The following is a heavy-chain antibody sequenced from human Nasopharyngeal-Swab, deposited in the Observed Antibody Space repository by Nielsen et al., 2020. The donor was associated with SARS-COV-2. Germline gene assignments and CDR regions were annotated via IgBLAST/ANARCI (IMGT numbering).Heavy chain of an antibody. CDR3: AKKLENILRYFDWLLDAFDI. D-gene: IGHD3-9*01. CDR2: INSEGSST. Sequence: GESLKISCAASGFTFSSYWMHWVRQAPGKGLVWVSRINSEGSSTSYADSVKGRFTISRDNAKNTLYLQMNSLRAEDTAVYYCAKKLENILRYFDWLLDAFDIWGQGTMVTVSS. V-gene: IGHV3-74*01. CDR1: GFTFSSYW. J-gene: IGHJ3*02.